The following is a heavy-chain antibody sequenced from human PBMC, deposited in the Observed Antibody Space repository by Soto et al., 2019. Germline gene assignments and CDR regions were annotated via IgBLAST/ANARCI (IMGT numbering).Heavy chain of an antibody. V-gene: IGHV4-61*01. CDR3: ARDTRGSSRAFDQ. Sequence: SETLSLTCTVSGASVSSDNYYWAWGRRVAGKGLERIGYIYSSGRTNYNPSLKSRVTISLDMSGNQFSLKLTSVTAADTAVYYCARDTRGSSRAFDQWGQGTLVTVSS. D-gene: IGHD5-18*01. CDR1: GASVSSDNYY. CDR2: IYSSGRT. J-gene: IGHJ4*02.